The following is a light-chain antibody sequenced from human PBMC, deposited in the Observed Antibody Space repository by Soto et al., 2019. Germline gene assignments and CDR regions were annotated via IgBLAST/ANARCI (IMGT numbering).Light chain of an antibody. CDR3: TSYVGSNIWV. J-gene: IGLJ3*02. CDR1: SSDVGAYKY. Sequence: QSVLTQPPSASGSPGQSVTISCTGTSSDVGAYKYVSWYQQYPGKAPKLMIYEVSKRPSGVPDRFSGSTSANTAPLTVSGLPAEDEDDYYCTSYVGSNIWVFGGGTKLTVL. CDR2: EVS. V-gene: IGLV2-8*01.